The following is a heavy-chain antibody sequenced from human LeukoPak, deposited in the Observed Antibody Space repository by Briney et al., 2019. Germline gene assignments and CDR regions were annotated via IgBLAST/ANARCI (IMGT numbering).Heavy chain of an antibody. CDR2: ISAYNGNT. J-gene: IGHJ4*02. CDR1: GYTFTGNY. D-gene: IGHD3-10*01. V-gene: IGHV1-18*04. CDR3: AREYYYGSGSSYKDY. Sequence: GASVKVSCKASGYTFTGNYMHWVRQTPGQGLEWMGWISAYNGNTNYAQKLQGRITLTTDTSTNTAYMELRSLRSDDTAVYYCAREYYYGSGSSYKDYWGQGTLVTVSS.